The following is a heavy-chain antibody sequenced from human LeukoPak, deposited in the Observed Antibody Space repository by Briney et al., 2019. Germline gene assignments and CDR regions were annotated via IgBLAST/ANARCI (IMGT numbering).Heavy chain of an antibody. D-gene: IGHD5-18*01. CDR1: GYSFTSYW. Sequence: GESLKISCKGSGYSFTSYWIGWVRQMPGKGLEGMGIIYPGDSDTRYSPSFQGQVTISADKSISTAYLQWSSLKASDTAMYYCARTETAEHYYYYGMDVWGKGTTVTVSS. CDR2: IYPGDSDT. CDR3: ARTETAEHYYYYGMDV. J-gene: IGHJ6*04. V-gene: IGHV5-51*01.